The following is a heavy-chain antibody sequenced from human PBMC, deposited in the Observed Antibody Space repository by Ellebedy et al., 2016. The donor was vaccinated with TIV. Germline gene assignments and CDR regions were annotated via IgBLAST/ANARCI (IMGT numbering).Heavy chain of an antibody. J-gene: IGHJ5*01. D-gene: IGHD4-11*01. Sequence: GESLKISCTASGFTVSSNYMNWVRQAPGKGLEWVSVIYSGGNTYYADSVKGRFTISRDNSKNTVYLQMNSLRAEDTAVYYCAREVYSSTWYDCWGRGTLVTVSS. V-gene: IGHV3-53*01. CDR3: AREVYSSTWYDC. CDR2: IYSGGNT. CDR1: GFTVSSNY.